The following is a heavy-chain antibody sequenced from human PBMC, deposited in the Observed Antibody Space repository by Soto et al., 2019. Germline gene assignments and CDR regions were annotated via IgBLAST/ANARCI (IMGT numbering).Heavy chain of an antibody. D-gene: IGHD3-22*01. CDR3: AKGPEYYYDSTQSGFDP. CDR1: GFTFSSYA. V-gene: IGHV3-23*01. J-gene: IGHJ5*02. CDR2: ISGSGGST. Sequence: EVQLLESGGGLVQPGGSLRLSCAASGFTFSSYAMSWVRQAPGKGLEWVSAISGSGGSTYYADSVKGRFTISRDNSKNTLYLQMNRLRAEDTAVYYCAKGPEYYYDSTQSGFDPWGQGTLVTVSS.